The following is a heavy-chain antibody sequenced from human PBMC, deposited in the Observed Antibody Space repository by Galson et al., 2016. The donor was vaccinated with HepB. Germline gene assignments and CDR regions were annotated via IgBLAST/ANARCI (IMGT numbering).Heavy chain of an antibody. V-gene: IGHV3-7*03. CDR1: GFTFGGFW. J-gene: IGHJ5*02. CDR2: IKQDGSEK. D-gene: IGHD5-18*01. CDR3: VRSKSMSHRFLGLPRNQRGFNYGSLVFDL. Sequence: SLRLSCASSGFTFGGFWMSWVRQAPGKGLQWVATIKQDGSEKYYVDSVRGRFTISRDNPKSSLYVHMNGLRVEDTAVYYCVRSKSMSHRFLGLPRNQRGFNYGSLVFDLWGQGMLVTVSS.